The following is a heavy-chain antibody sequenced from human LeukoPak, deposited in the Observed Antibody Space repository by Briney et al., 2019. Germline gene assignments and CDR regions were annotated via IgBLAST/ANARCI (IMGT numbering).Heavy chain of an antibody. CDR1: GFTFSSYG. V-gene: IGHV3-21*01. D-gene: IGHD1-26*01. Sequence: GGSLRLSCAASGFTFSSYGMHWVRQAPGKGLEWVSSISSSSSYIYYADSVKGRFTISRDNAKNSLYLQMNSLRAEDTAVYYCARFARVGATKVLSSPVNWGQGTLVTVSS. J-gene: IGHJ4*02. CDR2: ISSSSSYI. CDR3: ARFARVGATKVLSSPVN.